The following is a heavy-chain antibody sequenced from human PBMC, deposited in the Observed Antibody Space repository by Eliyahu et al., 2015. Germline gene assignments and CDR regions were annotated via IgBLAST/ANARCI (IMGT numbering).Heavy chain of an antibody. CDR1: GFTFSSYS. Sequence: EVQLVEPGGGLVKPGGSLRXSCAASGFTFSSYSMNGVRQAPGKGLEWVSSISSSSSYIYYADSVKGRFTISRDNAKNSLYLQMNSLRAEDTAVYYCARVLGWPDDYWGQGTLVTVSS. CDR3: ARVLGWPDDY. J-gene: IGHJ4*02. V-gene: IGHV3-21*01. D-gene: IGHD5-24*01. CDR2: ISSSSSYI.